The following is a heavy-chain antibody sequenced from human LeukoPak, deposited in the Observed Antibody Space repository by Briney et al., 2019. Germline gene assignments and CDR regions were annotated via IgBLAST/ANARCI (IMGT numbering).Heavy chain of an antibody. CDR3: AKDSKIVVVPAAIVDAFDI. J-gene: IGHJ3*02. Sequence: GGSLRLSCAASGFTFSSYAMNWVRQAPGKGLEWVSAIRGSGGSTYYADSVKGRFTISRDNSKNTLYLQMNSLRAEDTAVYYCAKDSKIVVVPAAIVDAFDIWGQGTMVTVSS. CDR1: GFTFSSYA. D-gene: IGHD2-2*02. CDR2: IRGSGGST. V-gene: IGHV3-23*01.